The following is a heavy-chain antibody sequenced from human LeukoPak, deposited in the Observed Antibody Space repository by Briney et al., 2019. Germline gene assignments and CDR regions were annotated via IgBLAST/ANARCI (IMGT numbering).Heavy chain of an antibody. J-gene: IGHJ3*02. CDR2: ISYDGSNK. Sequence: GGSLRLSCAGSGFTFRSYAMHWVRQAPGKGLEWVAVISYDGSNKDYADSVKGRFTISRDNSKNTLFLQMNSLRAEDTAVYYCAREIFNGFDIWGQGTMLTVSS. V-gene: IGHV3-30-3*01. CDR1: GFTFRSYA. CDR3: AREIFNGFDI.